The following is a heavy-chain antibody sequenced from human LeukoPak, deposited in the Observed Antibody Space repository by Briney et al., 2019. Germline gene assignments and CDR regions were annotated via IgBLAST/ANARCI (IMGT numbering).Heavy chain of an antibody. CDR2: IYYGGST. J-gene: IGHJ3*02. V-gene: IGHV4-31*03. D-gene: IGHD4-17*01. CDR3: ANSNGDYDAFDI. CDR1: GGSISSGGYY. Sequence: TLSLTCTVSGGSISSGGYYWSWIRQHPGKGLEWIGYIYYGGSTYYNPSLKSRVTISVDTSKNQFSLKLSSVTAADTAVYYCANSNGDYDAFDIWGQGTMVTVSS.